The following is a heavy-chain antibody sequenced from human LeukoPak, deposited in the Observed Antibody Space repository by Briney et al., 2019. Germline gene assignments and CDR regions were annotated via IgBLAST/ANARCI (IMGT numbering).Heavy chain of an antibody. V-gene: IGHV4-38-2*02. CDR3: ARDIAAAFDAFDI. CDR1: GYSISSAYY. Sequence: PSETLSLTCTVSGYSISSAYYCGWIRQPPGKGLEWIGSIYHSGSTYYNPSLKSRVTISVDTSKNQFSLKLSSVTAADTAVYYCARDIAAAFDAFDIWGQGTMVTVSS. CDR2: IYHSGST. D-gene: IGHD6-6*01. J-gene: IGHJ3*02.